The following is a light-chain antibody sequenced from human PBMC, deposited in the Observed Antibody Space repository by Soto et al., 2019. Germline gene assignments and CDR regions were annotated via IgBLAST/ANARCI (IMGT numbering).Light chain of an antibody. V-gene: IGLV2-14*01. CDR1: SSDVGGYNY. Sequence: QCVLTQPASVSGSPGQSIAISCTGTSSDVGGYNYVSWYQQHPGKAPKFMIYDVSNRPSGVSTRFSGSKSGNTASLTISGLQAEDEADYYCTSYTTSNTRQIVFGTGTKVTVL. J-gene: IGLJ1*01. CDR2: DVS. CDR3: TSYTTSNTRQIV.